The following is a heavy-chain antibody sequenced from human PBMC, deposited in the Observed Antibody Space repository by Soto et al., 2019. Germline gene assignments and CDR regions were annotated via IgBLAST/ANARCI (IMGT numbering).Heavy chain of an antibody. CDR1: GFTFSSYA. CDR2: ISYDGSNK. CDR3: ARDPGWMAI. V-gene: IGHV3-30-3*01. Sequence: QVQLVESGGGVVQPGRSLRLSCAASGFTFSSYAMHWVRQAPGKGLEWVAVISYDGSNKYYADSVKGRFTISRDNSKNTLYLQMNSLRAEDTAVYYCARDPGWMAIWGQGTLVTVSS. D-gene: IGHD2-21*01. J-gene: IGHJ4*02.